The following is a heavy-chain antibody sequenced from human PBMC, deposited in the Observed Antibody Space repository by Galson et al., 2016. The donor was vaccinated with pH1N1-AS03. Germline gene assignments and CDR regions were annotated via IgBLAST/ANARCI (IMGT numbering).Heavy chain of an antibody. V-gene: IGHV3-23*03. CDR1: GFIFSRFA. Sequence: SLRLSCAASGFIFSRFAVTWVRQAPGKGLEWVSLIHDDGVGTYYADSVKGRFTISRDNSKNTLFLYKNSLRAEDTAVYYCAKARGLETPNYFFDYWGQGTLVTVSS. CDR2: IHDDGVGT. CDR3: AKARGLETPNYFFDY. D-gene: IGHD1-1*01. J-gene: IGHJ4*02.